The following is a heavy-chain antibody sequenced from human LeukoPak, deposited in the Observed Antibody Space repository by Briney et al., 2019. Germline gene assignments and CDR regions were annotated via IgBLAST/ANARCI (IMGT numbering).Heavy chain of an antibody. CDR3: ARSTGYYIRYFDY. D-gene: IGHD3-9*01. CDR2: INHSGST. CDR1: GGSFSGYY. V-gene: IGHV4-34*01. Sequence: SETLSLTCAVYGGSFSGYYWSWIRQPPGKGLEWIEEINHSGSTNYNPSLKSRVTISVDTSKNQFSLKLSSVTAADTAVYYCARSTGYYIRYFDYWGQGTLVTVSS. J-gene: IGHJ4*02.